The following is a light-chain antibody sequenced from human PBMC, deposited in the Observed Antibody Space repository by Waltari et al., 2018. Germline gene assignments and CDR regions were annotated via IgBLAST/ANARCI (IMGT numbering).Light chain of an antibody. Sequence: EIVLTQSPGTLSLSPGERATLSCRASPSISKYLAWYQQKPGQDPRLLIYHASSRAAGIPDRFSGSGAGTDFSLSISRLEPEDFAVYYCQHYESLPVTFGQGTKVEIK. J-gene: IGKJ1*01. CDR3: QHYESLPVT. V-gene: IGKV3-20*01. CDR1: PSISKY. CDR2: HAS.